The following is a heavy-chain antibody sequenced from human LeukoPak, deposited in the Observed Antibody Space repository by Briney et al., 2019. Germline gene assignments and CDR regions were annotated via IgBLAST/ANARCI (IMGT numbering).Heavy chain of an antibody. D-gene: IGHD6-13*01. V-gene: IGHV4-39*07. J-gene: IGHJ4*02. CDR2: ISYSGST. CDR3: ARLSSSWYFDY. CDR1: GGSISSTVYY. Sequence: SETLSLTCTVSGGSISSTVYYWAWIRQPPGKGLEWIGSISYSGSTYYSPSLKSRVTISVDTSKNQFSLKLSSVTAADTAVYYCARLSSSWYFDYWGQGTLVTVSS.